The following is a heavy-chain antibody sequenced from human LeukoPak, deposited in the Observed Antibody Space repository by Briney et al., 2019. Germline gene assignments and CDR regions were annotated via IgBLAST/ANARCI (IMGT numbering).Heavy chain of an antibody. CDR3: AKDYYDSTGYPSQSDY. D-gene: IGHD3-22*01. CDR1: GFTFSSYG. CDR2: IRYDGSNK. J-gene: IGHJ4*02. V-gene: IGHV3-30*02. Sequence: GGSLRLSCAASGFTFSSYGMHWVRQAPGKGLEGVAFIRYDGSNKYYADSVKGRFTSSRYNSKNQLYMQLNTVTPEDTAVYYCAKDYYDSTGYPSQSDYWGQEPLVSVSS.